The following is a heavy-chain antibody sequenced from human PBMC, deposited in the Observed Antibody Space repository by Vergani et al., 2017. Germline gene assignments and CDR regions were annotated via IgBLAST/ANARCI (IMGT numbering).Heavy chain of an antibody. V-gene: IGHV3-48*01. J-gene: IGHJ4*02. D-gene: IGHD3-22*01. CDR2: ISSSSSTI. CDR1: GFTFSSYS. Sequence: EVQLVESGGGLVQPGGSLRLSCAASGFTFSSYSMNWVRQAPGKGLEWVSYISSSSSTIYYADSVKGRFTISRDNAKNSLYLQMNSLRAEDTAVYYCARDRRYYYDSSGEFEYWGQGTLVTVSS. CDR3: ARDRRYYYDSSGEFEY.